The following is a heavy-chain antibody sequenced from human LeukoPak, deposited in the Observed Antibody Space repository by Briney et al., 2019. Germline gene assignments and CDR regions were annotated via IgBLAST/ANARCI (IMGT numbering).Heavy chain of an antibody. V-gene: IGHV3-43*01. D-gene: IGHD3-10*01. J-gene: IGHJ3*01. CDR2: ISWDGGST. CDR3: AREGSGRTAYNDGLDV. Sequence: PGGSLRLSCAASGFTFDDYTMHWVRQAPGKGLEWVSLISWDGGSTYYADSVKGRFTISRDNSKNTLYLQLNSLRAEDTAVYYCAREGSGRTAYNDGLDVWGQGTMVTVSS. CDR1: GFTFDDYT.